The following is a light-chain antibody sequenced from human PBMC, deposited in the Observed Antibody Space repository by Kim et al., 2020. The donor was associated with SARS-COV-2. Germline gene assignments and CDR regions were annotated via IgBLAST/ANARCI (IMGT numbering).Light chain of an antibody. CDR1: KLGNKY. Sequence: VSPGQTGSITCSGHKLGNKYVSWYHQKPGQSPVLVIYQDTKRPSGIPERFSGSNSGNTATLTISGTQTMDEGDYYCQAWDSSTNVVFGGGTQLTVL. J-gene: IGLJ3*02. V-gene: IGLV3-1*01. CDR3: QAWDSSTNVV. CDR2: QDT.